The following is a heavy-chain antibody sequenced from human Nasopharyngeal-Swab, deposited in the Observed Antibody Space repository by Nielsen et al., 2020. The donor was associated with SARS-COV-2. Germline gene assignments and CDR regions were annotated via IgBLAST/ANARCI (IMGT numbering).Heavy chain of an antibody. J-gene: IGHJ6*03. CDR1: GFTFSKYA. CDR3: AKDSSTYYDFWSGYYYYYYMDV. D-gene: IGHD3-3*01. Sequence: GESLKISCIASGFTFSKYAVHWVRQAPGKGLEWVALISDDGNNKYYADSVKGRFTISRDNSKNTLYLQMNSLRAEDTAVYYCAKDSSTYYDFWSGYYYYYYMDVWGKGTTVTVSS. V-gene: IGHV3-30*04. CDR2: ISDDGNNK.